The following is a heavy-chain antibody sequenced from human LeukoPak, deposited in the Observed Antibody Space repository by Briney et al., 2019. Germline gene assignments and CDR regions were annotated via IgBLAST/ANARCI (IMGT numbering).Heavy chain of an antibody. J-gene: IGHJ5*01. CDR1: GASISSYF. CDR2: IYYSGST. V-gene: IGHV4-59*01. CDR3: AGYCSRGSCPDS. Sequence: SETLSLTCTVSGASISSYFWTWIRQPPGKGLEWIGYIYYSGSTKYNPSLKSRVTTSIDTSKSQFSLKLSSVTAADTAVYFCAGYCSRGSCPDSWGQGTLVTVSS. D-gene: IGHD2-15*01.